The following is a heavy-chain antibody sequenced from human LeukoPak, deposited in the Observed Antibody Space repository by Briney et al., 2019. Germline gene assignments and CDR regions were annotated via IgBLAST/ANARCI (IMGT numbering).Heavy chain of an antibody. CDR2: INYSGNT. D-gene: IGHD3-10*01. CDR3: ARGGSGEGY. V-gene: IGHV4-31*03. Sequence: SQTLSLTCTVSGGSISSGAHYWNWIRQHPGKGLERIGYINYSGNTYYNPSLKSRVTISADTSKNQFSLKLSSVTAADTAVYYCARGGSGEGYWGQGTLVTVSS. CDR1: GGSISSGAHY. J-gene: IGHJ4*02.